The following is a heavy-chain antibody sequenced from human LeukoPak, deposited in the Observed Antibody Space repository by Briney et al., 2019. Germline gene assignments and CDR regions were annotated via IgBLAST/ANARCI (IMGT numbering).Heavy chain of an antibody. Sequence: GGSLRLSCVASGFTFSSYEMNWVRQAPGKGLEWVSYISSSGGTIYYADSVKGRFSISRDNAKNSLYLQMSSLRAEDTAVYYCARGRYDSSGYYSIFDYWGQGTLVTVSS. J-gene: IGHJ4*02. V-gene: IGHV3-48*03. CDR3: ARGRYDSSGYYSIFDY. CDR2: ISSSGGTI. CDR1: GFTFSSYE. D-gene: IGHD3-22*01.